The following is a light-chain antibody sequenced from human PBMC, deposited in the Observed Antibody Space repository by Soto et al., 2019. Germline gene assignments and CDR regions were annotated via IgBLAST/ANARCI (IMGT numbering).Light chain of an antibody. CDR2: AAS. CDR1: QGITNY. J-gene: IGKJ3*01. CDR3: QKSNSAPSGFT. V-gene: IGKV1-27*01. Sequence: DIQMTQSPSSLSASVGDRVTITCRASQGITNYLAWYQQKPGKVPKLLIYAASTLQSGIPSRFSGGGSGTDFTLNISSLQPEDVATYYCQKSNSAPSGFTFGPGTKVDIK.